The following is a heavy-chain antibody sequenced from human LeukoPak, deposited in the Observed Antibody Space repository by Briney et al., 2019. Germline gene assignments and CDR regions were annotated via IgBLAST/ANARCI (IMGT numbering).Heavy chain of an antibody. D-gene: IGHD2-15*01. Sequence: GGSLRLSCTTSGFTFSTHWMSWVRQAPGKGLEWVANIKQDGSEQYYVDSVTGRFTISRDNVRNSLYLQMNSLRDEDTAVYYCARDQTPFYWGQGSLVTVSS. CDR1: GFTFSTHW. CDR2: IKQDGSEQ. V-gene: IGHV3-7*01. J-gene: IGHJ4*02. CDR3: ARDQTPFY.